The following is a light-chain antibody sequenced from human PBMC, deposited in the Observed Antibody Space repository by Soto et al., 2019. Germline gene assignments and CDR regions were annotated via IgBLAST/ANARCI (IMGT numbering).Light chain of an antibody. J-gene: IGLJ1*01. CDR3: AAWDDSLNGAV. CDR1: SSNIGSNT. Sequence: QSVLTQPPSASGTPGQRVPISCSGSSSNIGSNTVNWYQQLPGTAPKLLIYSNNQRPSGVPDRFSGSKSGTSASLAISGLQSEDEADYYCAAWDDSLNGAVFGTGTKVTVL. CDR2: SNN. V-gene: IGLV1-44*01.